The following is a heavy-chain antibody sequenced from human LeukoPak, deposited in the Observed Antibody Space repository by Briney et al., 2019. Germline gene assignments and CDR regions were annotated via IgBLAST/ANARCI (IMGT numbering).Heavy chain of an antibody. CDR1: GGSISSYY. Sequence: SETLSLTCTVSGGSISSYYWSWIRQPPGKGLEWIGYIYYSGSTNYNPSLTRRVTISVATSTNQFSLRLSSVTAADTAVYYCARFDHCGGDGYPSVNDAFDIWGQGTLVTVSS. D-gene: IGHD2-21*02. V-gene: IGHV4-59*01. CDR2: IYYSGST. J-gene: IGHJ3*02. CDR3: ARFDHCGGDGYPSVNDAFDI.